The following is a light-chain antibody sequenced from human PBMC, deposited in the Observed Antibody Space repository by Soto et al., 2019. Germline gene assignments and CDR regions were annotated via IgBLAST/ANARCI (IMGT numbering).Light chain of an antibody. Sequence: QSVLTQPPSASGSPGQSVTISCTGTSSDVGGYNYVSWYQQHPGKAPKLMIYEVSTRPSGVPDRFSGSKSGNTASLTVSGLQAEDEADYYCSSYAGSKDVFGTGTKLTVL. V-gene: IGLV2-8*01. CDR1: SSDVGGYNY. CDR2: EVS. CDR3: SSYAGSKDV. J-gene: IGLJ1*01.